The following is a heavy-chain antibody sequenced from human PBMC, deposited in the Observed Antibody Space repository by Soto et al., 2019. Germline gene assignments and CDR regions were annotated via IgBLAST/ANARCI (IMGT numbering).Heavy chain of an antibody. CDR2: INAGNGNT. CDR3: ARGILTGYHAIDY. V-gene: IGHV1-3*01. CDR1: GYTFTSYA. J-gene: IGHJ4*02. D-gene: IGHD3-9*01. Sequence: ASVKGSCKASGYTFTSYAMHWVRQAPGQRLEWMGWINAGNGNTKYSQKFQGRVTITRDTSASTAYMELSSLRSEDTAVYYCARGILTGYHAIDYWGQGTLVTVSS.